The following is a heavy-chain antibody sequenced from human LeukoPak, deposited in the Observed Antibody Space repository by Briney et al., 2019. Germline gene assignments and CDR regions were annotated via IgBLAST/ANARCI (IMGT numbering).Heavy chain of an antibody. J-gene: IGHJ4*02. CDR3: ARSSSGYYPYYFDY. Sequence: AASVKVSCKASGYTFTGCYMHWVRQAPGQGLEWMGWINPNSGGTNYAQKFQGWVTMTRDTSISTAYMEPSRLRFDDTAVYYCARSSSGYYPYYFDYWGQGTLVTVSS. CDR1: GYTFTGCY. D-gene: IGHD3-22*01. V-gene: IGHV1-2*04. CDR2: INPNSGGT.